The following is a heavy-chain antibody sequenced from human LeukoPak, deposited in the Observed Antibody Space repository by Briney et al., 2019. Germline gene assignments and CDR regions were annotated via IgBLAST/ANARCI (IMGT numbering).Heavy chain of an antibody. D-gene: IGHD5-18*01. CDR1: GGSISSYY. CDR2: IYYSGST. V-gene: IGHV4-59*12. Sequence: SETLSLTCTVSGGSISSYYWSWIRQPPGKGLEWIGYIYYSGSTNYNPSLKSRVTISVDTSKNQFSLKLSSVTAADTAVYYCASRGYSYGSDRRGMDYWGQGTLVTVSS. CDR3: ASRGYSYGSDRRGMDY. J-gene: IGHJ4*02.